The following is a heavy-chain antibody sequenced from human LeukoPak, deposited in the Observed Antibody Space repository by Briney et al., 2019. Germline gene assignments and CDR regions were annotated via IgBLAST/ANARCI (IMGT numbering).Heavy chain of an antibody. CDR3: ARGPVGGWNGYYFDY. J-gene: IGHJ4*02. CDR1: GYTFTSYG. Sequence: GASVKVSCKASGYTFTSYGISWVRQAPGQGLEWMGWISAYNGNTNYAQKLQGRVTMTTDTSTSTAYMELRSLRSDDTAVYYCARGPVGGWNGYYFDYWGQGTLVTVSS. CDR2: ISAYNGNT. V-gene: IGHV1-18*01. D-gene: IGHD1-1*01.